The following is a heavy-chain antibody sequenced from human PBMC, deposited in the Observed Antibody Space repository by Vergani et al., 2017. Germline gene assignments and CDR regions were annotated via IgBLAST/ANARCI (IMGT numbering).Heavy chain of an antibody. CDR2: IGTAGDT. V-gene: IGHV3-13*01. Sequence: EVQLVESGGGLVQPGGSLRLSCAASGFTFSSYDMHWVRQATGKGLEWVSAIGTAGDTYYPGSVKGRFTISRENAKNSLYLQMNSLRAGDTAVYYCAREGGYYAFDIWGQGTMVTVSS. CDR1: GFTFSSYD. D-gene: IGHD1-26*01. CDR3: AREGGYYAFDI. J-gene: IGHJ3*02.